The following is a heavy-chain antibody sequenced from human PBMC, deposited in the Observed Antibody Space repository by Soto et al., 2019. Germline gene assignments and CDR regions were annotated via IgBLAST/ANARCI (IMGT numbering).Heavy chain of an antibody. V-gene: IGHV3-9*01. CDR1: GFTFDDYA. CDR3: ASPNPQRGSGFLFDY. J-gene: IGHJ4*02. CDR2: ITWNSGSI. D-gene: IGHD2-21*01. Sequence: GGSLRLSCAASGFTFDDYALHWVRQAPGKGLEWVSSITWNSGSIAYADSVKGRFTISRDNAKSSLYLQMNSLRAEDTALYYGASPNPQRGSGFLFDYWGQGTLVTVSS.